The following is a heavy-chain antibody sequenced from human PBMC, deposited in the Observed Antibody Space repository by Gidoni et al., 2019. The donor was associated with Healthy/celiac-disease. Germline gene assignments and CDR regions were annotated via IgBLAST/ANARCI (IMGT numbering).Heavy chain of an antibody. V-gene: IGHV3-30*03. Sequence: QVQLVESGGGVVQPGRSLRLSCAASGFTFSSYGMHWVRQAPGKGLEWVAVISYDGSNKYYADSVKGRFTISRDNSKNTLYLQMNSLRAEDTAVYYCARVLGIQLWNPFDYWGQGTLVTVSS. CDR1: GFTFSSYG. D-gene: IGHD5-18*01. J-gene: IGHJ4*02. CDR2: ISYDGSNK. CDR3: ARVLGIQLWNPFDY.